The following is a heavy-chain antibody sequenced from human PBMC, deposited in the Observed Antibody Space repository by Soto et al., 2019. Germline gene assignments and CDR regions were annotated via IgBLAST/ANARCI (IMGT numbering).Heavy chain of an antibody. D-gene: IGHD1-26*01. V-gene: IGHV3-30*18. CDR3: AKQALGPTVFDS. J-gene: IGHJ4*02. CDR1: GFTFSSFG. CDR2: ISYDGSSQ. Sequence: QVQLVKSGGGVVQPGRSLRLSCAASGFTFSSFGIHWVGQAPGMGLEWVSTISYDGSSQFYANSVKGRFTISRDNFKNTLYLQMNSLRAEDTAVYYCAKQALGPTVFDSWGQGTLVTVSS.